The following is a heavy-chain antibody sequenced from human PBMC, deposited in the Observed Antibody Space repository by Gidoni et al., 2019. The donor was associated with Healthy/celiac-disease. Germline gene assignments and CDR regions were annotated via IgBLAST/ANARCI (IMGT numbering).Heavy chain of an antibody. D-gene: IGHD3-22*01. J-gene: IGHJ4*02. CDR2: IWYDGSNK. CDR3: ARSSQYYDSSGHDY. Sequence: QVQLVESGGGVVQPGRSLRLSCAASGFTFSSYGMHWVRQAPGKGLEWVAVIWYDGSNKYYADSVKGRFNNSRDNSKNTLYLQMNSLRAEDTAVYYCARSSQYYDSSGHDYWGQGTLVTVSS. CDR1: GFTFSSYG. V-gene: IGHV3-33*01.